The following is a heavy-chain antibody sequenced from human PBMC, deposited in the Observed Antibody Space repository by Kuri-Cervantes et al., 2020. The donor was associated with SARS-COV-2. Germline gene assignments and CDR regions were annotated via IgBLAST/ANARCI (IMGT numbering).Heavy chain of an antibody. CDR2: IYTSGST. CDR3: AREPHYYDSSGYYSRFDY. CDR1: GYSISSGYY. D-gene: IGHD3-22*01. V-gene: IGHV4-4*07. Sequence: SETLSLTCTVSGYSISSGYYWGWIRQPAGKGLEWIGRIYTSGSTNYNPSLKSRVTMSVDTSKNQFSLKLSSVTAADTAVYYCAREPHYYDSSGYYSRFDYWGQGTLVTVSS. J-gene: IGHJ4*02.